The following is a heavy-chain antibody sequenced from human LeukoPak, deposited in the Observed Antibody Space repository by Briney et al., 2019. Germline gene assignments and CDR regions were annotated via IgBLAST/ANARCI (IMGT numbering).Heavy chain of an antibody. V-gene: IGHV4-39*01. CDR2: IYYSGNA. Sequence: SETLSLTCTVSGGSISSYYWGWIRQPPGKGLEWIGSIYYSGNAYYNPSLKSRVTISVDTSKNQFSLKLSSVTAADTAVYYCARQDVSAYRLGHFDFWGQGTLVTVSS. D-gene: IGHD2-21*01. CDR3: ARQDVSAYRLGHFDF. CDR1: GGSISSYY. J-gene: IGHJ4*02.